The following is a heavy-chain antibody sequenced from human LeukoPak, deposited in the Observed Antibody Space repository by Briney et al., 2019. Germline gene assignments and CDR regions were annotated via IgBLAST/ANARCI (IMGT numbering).Heavy chain of an antibody. D-gene: IGHD1-1*01. CDR3: ARGKVTTSGPNLNYYYYMDV. CDR2: IYTSGST. V-gene: IGHV4-4*07. Sequence: KSSETLSLTCTVSGGSISSYYWSWIRQPAGKGLEWIGRIYTSGSTNYNPSLKSRVTMSVDTSKNQFSLKLSSVTAADTAVYYCARGKVTTSGPNLNYYYYMDVWGKGTTVTISS. CDR1: GGSISSYY. J-gene: IGHJ6*03.